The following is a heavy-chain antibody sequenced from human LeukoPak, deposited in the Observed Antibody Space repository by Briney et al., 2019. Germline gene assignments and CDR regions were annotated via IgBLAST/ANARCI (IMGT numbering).Heavy chain of an antibody. J-gene: IGHJ4*02. V-gene: IGHV1-2*02. CDR3: ARDLEWELLDFTFDY. D-gene: IGHD1-26*01. CDR2: INPNSGGT. Sequence: ASVKVSCKASGYTFTGYYMHWVRQAPGQGLEWMGWINPNSGGTNYAQKFQGRVTMTRDTSISTAYMELSRLRSDDTAVYYCARDLEWELLDFTFDYWGQGTLVTVSS. CDR1: GYTFTGYY.